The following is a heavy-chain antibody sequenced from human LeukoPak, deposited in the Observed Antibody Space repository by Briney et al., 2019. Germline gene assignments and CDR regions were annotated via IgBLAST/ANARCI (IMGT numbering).Heavy chain of an antibody. D-gene: IGHD6-6*01. J-gene: IGHJ3*02. CDR3: ARFHSSSSYFDAFDI. CDR1: GYTFTSYG. CDR2: ISAYNGNT. V-gene: IGHV1-18*01. Sequence: ASVKVSCKASGYTFTSYGISWVRQAPGQGLEWMGWISAYNGNTNYAQKLQGRVTMTTDTSTSTAYMELRSLRSDDTAVYYCARFHSSSSYFDAFDIWGQGTMVTVSS.